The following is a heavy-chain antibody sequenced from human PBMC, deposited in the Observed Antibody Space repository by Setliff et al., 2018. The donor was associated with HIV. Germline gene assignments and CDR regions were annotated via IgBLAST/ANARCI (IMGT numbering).Heavy chain of an antibody. V-gene: IGHV1-2*02. Sequence: ASVKVSCKASGYTFTDYYMHWGRQAPGQGLEWMGWINPHSGGTEYAQKLQGRVTMTRDTSISTAYMELSRLRSDDTAVYFCARVFYYGSGSHYEINFDSWGQGTLVNVSS. D-gene: IGHD3-10*01. CDR2: INPHSGGT. J-gene: IGHJ5*01. CDR3: ARVFYYGSGSHYEINFDS. CDR1: GYTFTDYY.